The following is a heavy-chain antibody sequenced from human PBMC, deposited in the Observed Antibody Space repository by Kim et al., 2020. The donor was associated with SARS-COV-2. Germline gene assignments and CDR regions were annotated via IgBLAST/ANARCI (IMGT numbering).Heavy chain of an antibody. CDR3: ARVWGRSANSYYYMDV. D-gene: IGHD3-16*01. Sequence: GGSLRLSCAASGFTFSSYSMNWVRQAPGKGLEWVSSISSSSSYIYYADSVKGRFTISRDNAKNSLYLQMNSLRAEDTAVYYCARVWGRSANSYYYMDVWGKGTTVTVSS. V-gene: IGHV3-21*01. J-gene: IGHJ6*03. CDR2: ISSSSSYI. CDR1: GFTFSSYS.